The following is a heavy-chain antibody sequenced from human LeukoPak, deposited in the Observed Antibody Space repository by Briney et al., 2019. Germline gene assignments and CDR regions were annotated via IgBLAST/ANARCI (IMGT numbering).Heavy chain of an antibody. CDR3: ARRRYCSGGSCYRSYYYYGMDV. Sequence: GESLKISCKGSGYSFTSYWIGWVRQMPGKGLEWMGIIYPGDSDTRYSSSFQGQVTISADKSISTAYLQWSSLKASDTAMYYCARRRYCSGGSCYRSYYYYGMDVWGQGTTVTVSS. V-gene: IGHV5-51*01. CDR1: GYSFTSYW. CDR2: IYPGDSDT. D-gene: IGHD2-15*01. J-gene: IGHJ6*02.